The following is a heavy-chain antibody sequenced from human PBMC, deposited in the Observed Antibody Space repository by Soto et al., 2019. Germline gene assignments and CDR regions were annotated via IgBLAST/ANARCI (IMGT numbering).Heavy chain of an antibody. CDR3: AKVPRGTMTYFDF. J-gene: IGHJ4*02. CDR2: ISGGGSST. D-gene: IGHD1-1*01. CDR1: GFTSSSSA. V-gene: IGHV3-23*01. Sequence: GGSLRLSCEVSGFTSSSSAMSWVRQAPGRGLEWVSAISGGGSSTYYADSVKGRFTISSDNSKNALYLQMHSLRAEDTAIYYCAKVPRGTMTYFDFWGQGTLVTVSS.